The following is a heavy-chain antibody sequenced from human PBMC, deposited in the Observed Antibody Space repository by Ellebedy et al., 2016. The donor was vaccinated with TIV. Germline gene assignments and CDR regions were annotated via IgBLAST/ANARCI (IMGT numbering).Heavy chain of an antibody. V-gene: IGHV5-51*01. J-gene: IGHJ5*01. D-gene: IGHD1-26*01. CDR3: ARLSASGSFYDWFDF. Sequence: GESLKISCQGSGYRFSGFWIGWVRQMPGKGLEWMGLIYGGDSDARYNTSFQGQVTMSADKSINTAYLEWSTLKASDSAIYYCARLSASGSFYDWFDFWGQGTRVTVSS. CDR1: GYRFSGFW. CDR2: IYGGDSDA.